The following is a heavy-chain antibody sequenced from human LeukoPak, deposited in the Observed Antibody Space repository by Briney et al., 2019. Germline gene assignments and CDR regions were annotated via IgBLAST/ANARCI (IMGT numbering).Heavy chain of an antibody. V-gene: IGHV4-61*01. Sequence: SETLSLTCAVSGYSISSGYYWGWIRQPPGKGLEWIGYIYYSGSTNYNPSLKSRLTISVDTSKNQFSLKLSSVTAADTAVYYCARDSLMTTAIDIWGQGTMVTVSS. J-gene: IGHJ3*02. CDR3: ARDSLMTTAIDI. CDR1: GYSISSGYY. D-gene: IGHD4-17*01. CDR2: IYYSGST.